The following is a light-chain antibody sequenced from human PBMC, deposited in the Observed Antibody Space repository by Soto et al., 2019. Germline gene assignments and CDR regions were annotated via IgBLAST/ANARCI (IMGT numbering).Light chain of an antibody. CDR2: QVS. V-gene: IGKV2D-30*01. CDR1: QSLVWRDGKTH. J-gene: IGKJ2*01. CDR3: KQSTRWPYT. Sequence: DVVMTQSPLSLPVTLGQPASISCKSSQSLVWRDGKTHLNWFHQRPGQSPRRLIYQVSNWNSGVPDRFSGSGSGIDFTLKISRVEAENVGVYYCKQSTRWPYTVGQGTKLEIK.